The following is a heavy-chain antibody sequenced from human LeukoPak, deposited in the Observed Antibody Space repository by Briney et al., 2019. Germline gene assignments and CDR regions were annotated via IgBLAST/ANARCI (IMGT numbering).Heavy chain of an antibody. CDR1: GGSFSGYY. V-gene: IGHV4-34*01. CDR2: INHSGST. Sequence: SETLSLTCAAYGGSFSGYYWSWIRQPPGKGLEWIGEINHSGSTNYNPSLKSRVTISVDTSKNQFSLKLSSVTAADTAVYYCARDSVYGGTSCAFDIWGQGTMVTVSS. D-gene: IGHD4-23*01. J-gene: IGHJ3*02. CDR3: ARDSVYGGTSCAFDI.